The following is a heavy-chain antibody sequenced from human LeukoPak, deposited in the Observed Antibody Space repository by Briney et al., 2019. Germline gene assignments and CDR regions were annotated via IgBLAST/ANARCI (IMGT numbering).Heavy chain of an antibody. J-gene: IGHJ4*02. V-gene: IGHV4-59*01. D-gene: IGHD3-3*01. Sequence: SETLSLTCTVSGGSISSYYWSWMRQPPGKGLEWIGYIYYSGSTNYNPSLKSRVTISVDTSKNQFSLKLSSVTAADTAVYYCARVYYDFWSGYRPQSYFDYWGQGTLVTVSS. CDR2: IYYSGST. CDR3: ARVYYDFWSGYRPQSYFDY. CDR1: GGSISSYY.